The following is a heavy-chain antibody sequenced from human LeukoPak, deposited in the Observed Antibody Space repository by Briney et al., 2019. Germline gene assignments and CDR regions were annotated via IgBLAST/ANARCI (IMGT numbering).Heavy chain of an antibody. CDR3: VRGPSSGWSGWIY. V-gene: IGHV3-23*01. Sequence: GGSLRLSCTGSAFTFSNYAMNWVRQAPGKGLEWVSTISSSGGITYYADSVKRRFTISRDNAKNTMSLQMNSLRVEDTALYYCVRGPSSGWSGWIYWGQGALVTVSS. J-gene: IGHJ4*02. CDR1: AFTFSNYA. CDR2: ISSSGGIT. D-gene: IGHD6-19*01.